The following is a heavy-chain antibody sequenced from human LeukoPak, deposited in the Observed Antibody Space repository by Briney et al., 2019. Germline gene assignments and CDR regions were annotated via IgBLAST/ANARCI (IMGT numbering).Heavy chain of an antibody. D-gene: IGHD3-10*01. CDR3: ARDLGDYYGSGSYYGLFDY. CDR1: GFTFSSYS. CDR2: ISSSSSTI. Sequence: GGSLRLSCAASGFTFSSYSMNWVRQAPGKGLEWVSYISSSSSTIYYADSVKGRFTTSRDNAKNSLYLQMNSLRAEDTAVYYCARDLGDYYGSGSYYGLFDYWGQGTLVTVSS. V-gene: IGHV3-48*04. J-gene: IGHJ4*02.